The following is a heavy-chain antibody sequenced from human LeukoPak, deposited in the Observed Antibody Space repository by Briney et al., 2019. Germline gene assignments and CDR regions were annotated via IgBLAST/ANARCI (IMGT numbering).Heavy chain of an antibody. CDR1: GGSIRTSH. D-gene: IGHD2-21*01. Sequence: SETLSLTCTVSGGSIRTSHWSWIRQPPGKGLEWIAYIHYSGSTNSNPSLKSRVTISIDTSKKQFSLKLSSVTAADTAVYYCARGPYCGDDRRNRFDSCCRNWFDPWGQGTLVTVSS. CDR2: IHYSGST. J-gene: IGHJ5*02. V-gene: IGHV4-59*01. CDR3: ARGPYCGDDRRNRFDSCCRNWFDP.